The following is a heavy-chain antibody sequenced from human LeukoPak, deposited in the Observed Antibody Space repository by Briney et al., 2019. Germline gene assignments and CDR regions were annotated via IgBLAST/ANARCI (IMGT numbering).Heavy chain of an antibody. V-gene: IGHV4-59*01. J-gene: IGHJ4*02. CDR2: VFYSGST. CDR3: ARGTRRYYDGSGYYYGEFDY. D-gene: IGHD3-22*01. CDR1: DDSIKNYF. Sequence: SETLSPTCTVSDDSIKNYFWTWIRQSPGKGLEWIGYVFYSGSTSYNPSLRSRLTMSVDTSKSQFPLNLKSVTAADTAVYYCARGTRRYYDGSGYYYGEFDYWGQGILVTVSS.